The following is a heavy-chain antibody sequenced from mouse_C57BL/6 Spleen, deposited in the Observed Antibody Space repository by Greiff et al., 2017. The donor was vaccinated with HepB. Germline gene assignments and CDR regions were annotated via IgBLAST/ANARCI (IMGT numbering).Heavy chain of an antibody. CDR3: ARDGNYRDAMDY. V-gene: IGHV1-82*01. CDR2: IYPGDGDT. CDR1: GYAFSSSW. D-gene: IGHD2-1*01. Sequence: VQLQQSGPELVKPGASVKISCKASGYAFSSSWMNWVKQRPGKGLEWIGRIYPGDGDTNYNGKFKGKATLTADKSSSTAYMQLSSLPSEDSAVYFCARDGNYRDAMDYWGQGTSVTVSS. J-gene: IGHJ4*01.